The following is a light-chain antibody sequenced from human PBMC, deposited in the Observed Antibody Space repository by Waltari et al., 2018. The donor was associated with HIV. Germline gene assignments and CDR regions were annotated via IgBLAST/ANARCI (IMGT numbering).Light chain of an antibody. J-gene: IGLJ3*02. CDR3: ATWDDSLDGPM. V-gene: IGLV1-44*01. CDR1: ISDIGSTT. CDR2: SND. Sequence: QSVLTQPPSASGTPGQRVTISCSGSISDIGSTTVNLYQQLPGTAPKLLIYSNDQRPSGVPDRFSGSKSGTSASLAISGLRSEDEADYYCATWDDSLDGPMFGGGTKLTVL.